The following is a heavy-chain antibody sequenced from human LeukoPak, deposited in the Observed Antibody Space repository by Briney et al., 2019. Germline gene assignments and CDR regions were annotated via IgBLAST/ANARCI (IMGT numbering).Heavy chain of an antibody. CDR3: ARDAGDTAMIDAFDI. Sequence: SETLSLTCTVSGGSISSYYWSWIRQPAGKGLEWIGRIYTSGSTNYNPSLKSRVTMSVDTSKNQFSLKLSSVTAADTAVYYCARDAGDTAMIDAFDIWGQGTMVTVSS. J-gene: IGHJ3*02. V-gene: IGHV4-4*07. CDR1: GGSISSYY. CDR2: IYTSGST. D-gene: IGHD5-18*01.